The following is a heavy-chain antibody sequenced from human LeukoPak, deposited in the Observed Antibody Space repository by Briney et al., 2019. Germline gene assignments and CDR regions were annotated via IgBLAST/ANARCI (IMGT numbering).Heavy chain of an antibody. CDR3: ARAHYDFWSGKVDNWFDP. CDR1: GYSISSGYY. D-gene: IGHD3-3*01. Sequence: SETLSLTCTVSGYSISSGYYWGWIRQPPGKGLEWIGSIYHSGSTYYNPSLKSRVTISVDTSKNQFSLKLSSVTAADTAVYYCARAHYDFWSGKVDNWFDPWGQGTLVTVSS. V-gene: IGHV4-38-2*02. J-gene: IGHJ5*02. CDR2: IYHSGST.